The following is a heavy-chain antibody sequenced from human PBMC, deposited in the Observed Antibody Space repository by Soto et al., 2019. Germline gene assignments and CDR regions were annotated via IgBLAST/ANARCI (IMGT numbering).Heavy chain of an antibody. Sequence: GGSLRLSCAASGFTFSGKSMHWVRQAPGKGLECVSVIGGRGGHTYYADSVKGRFTISRDNSKNTVYLEMNSLTAEDTALYFCAKGRSFLITSYVTNFDYWGLGILVTVSS. CDR3: AKGRSFLITSYVTNFDY. CDR1: GFTFSGKS. V-gene: IGHV3-23*01. J-gene: IGHJ4*02. CDR2: IGGRGGHT. D-gene: IGHD3-16*01.